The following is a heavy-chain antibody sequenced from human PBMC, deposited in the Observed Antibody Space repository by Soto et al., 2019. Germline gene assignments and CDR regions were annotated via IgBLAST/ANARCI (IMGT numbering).Heavy chain of an antibody. CDR2: ISSSSSYI. CDR1: GFTFSSYS. CDR3: ARVLYSVDYYYGMDV. V-gene: IGHV3-21*01. D-gene: IGHD3-3*01. J-gene: IGHJ6*02. Sequence: GSLRLSCAASGFTFSSYSMNWVRQAPGKGLEWVSSISSSSSYIYYADSVKGRFTISRDNAKNSLYLQMNSLRAEDTAVYYCARVLYSVDYYYGMDVWGQGTTVTVSS.